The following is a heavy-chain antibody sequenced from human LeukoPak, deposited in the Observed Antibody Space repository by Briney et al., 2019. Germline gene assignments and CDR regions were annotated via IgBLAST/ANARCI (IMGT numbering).Heavy chain of an antibody. Sequence: GESLKISCKGSGYRFSTNWIGWVRQMPGKGLEWMGIIYPGDSDTRYSPSFQGQVTISADKSITTAYLQWSSLKASDTAMYYCARLRDGYNPDYRGQGTLVTVSS. CDR3: ARLRDGYNPDY. J-gene: IGHJ4*02. V-gene: IGHV5-51*01. CDR2: IYPGDSDT. CDR1: GYRFSTNW. D-gene: IGHD5-24*01.